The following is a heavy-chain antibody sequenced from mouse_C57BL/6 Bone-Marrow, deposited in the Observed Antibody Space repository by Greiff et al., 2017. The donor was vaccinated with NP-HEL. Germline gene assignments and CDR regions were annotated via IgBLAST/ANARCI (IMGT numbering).Heavy chain of an antibody. CDR2: SSNKADDNTT. D-gene: IGHD1-1*01. CDR3: ARDDCYGSSYLPFAY. Sequence: EVKLVESGGGLVQPGRSLRLSCATSGFTFSDYYMDWVRQAPGKGLEWIAASSNKADDNTTEYNVSVKGRFIVSRDTSPTILYLQMLALRAQDTAIYYGARDDCYGSSYLPFAYWGQGTLVTVSA. CDR1: GFTFSDYY. V-gene: IGHV7-1*01. J-gene: IGHJ3*01.